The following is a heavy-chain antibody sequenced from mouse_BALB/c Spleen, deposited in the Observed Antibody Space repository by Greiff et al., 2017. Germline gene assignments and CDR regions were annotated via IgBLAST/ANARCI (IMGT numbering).Heavy chain of an antibody. CDR1: GFTFSSYT. V-gene: IGHV5-12-2*01. D-gene: IGHD4-1*01. CDR3: ARKTGTMDY. Sequence: DVQLVESGGGLVQPGGSLKLSCAASGFTFSSYTMSWVRQTPEKRLEWVAYISNGGGSTYYPDSVKGRFTISRDNAKNTLYLQMSSLKSEDTAMYYCARKTGTMDYWGQGTSVTVSS. CDR2: ISNGGGST. J-gene: IGHJ4*01.